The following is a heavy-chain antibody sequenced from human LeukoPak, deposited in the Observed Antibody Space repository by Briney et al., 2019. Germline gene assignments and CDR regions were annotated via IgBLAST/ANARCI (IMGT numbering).Heavy chain of an antibody. V-gene: IGHV4-30-4*01. CDR3: ARATYYYGSGSSTWDY. CDR1: GGSISSGDYY. D-gene: IGHD3-10*01. Sequence: TQTLSLTCTVSGGSISSGDYYWSWIRQPPGKGLEWIGYIYYSGSTYYNPSLKSRVTISVDTSKNQFSLKLSSVTAADTAVYYCARATYYYGSGSSTWDYWGQGTLVTVSS. J-gene: IGHJ4*02. CDR2: IYYSGST.